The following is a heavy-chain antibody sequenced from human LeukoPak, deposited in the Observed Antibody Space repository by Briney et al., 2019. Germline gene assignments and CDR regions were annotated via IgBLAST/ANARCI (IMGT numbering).Heavy chain of an antibody. V-gene: IGHV4-59*01. CDR2: IYYSGST. Sequence: PSETLSLTCTVSGGSISSYYWSWIRQPPGKGLEWIGYIYYSGSTNYNPSLKSRVTISVDTSKNQFSLKLSSVTAADTAVYYCARVRDRGYRPYFDYWGQGTLVTVSS. CDR3: ARVRDRGYRPYFDY. J-gene: IGHJ4*02. CDR1: GGSISSYY. D-gene: IGHD5-18*01.